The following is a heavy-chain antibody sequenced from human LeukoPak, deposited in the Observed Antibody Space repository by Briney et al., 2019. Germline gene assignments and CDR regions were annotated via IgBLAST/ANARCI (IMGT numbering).Heavy chain of an antibody. CDR1: GYTFTAYA. D-gene: IGHD5-24*01. V-gene: IGHV1-2*02. CDR2: ITPSDGA. CDR3: ARDRYGDGFAHFDY. J-gene: IGHJ4*02. Sequence: GASVKVSCESSGYTFTAYAVHWVRQAPGQGLEWMGWITPSDGANYAQKFQGRVTMTRDTSMITAYMDLNRLTSDDTAVYFCARDRYGDGFAHFDYWGQGTLVTVSS.